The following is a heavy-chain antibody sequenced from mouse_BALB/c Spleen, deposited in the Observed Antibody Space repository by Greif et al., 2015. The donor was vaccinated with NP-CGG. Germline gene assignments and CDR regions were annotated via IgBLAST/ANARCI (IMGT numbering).Heavy chain of an antibody. J-gene: IGHJ1*01. V-gene: IGHV5-12-1*01. CDR1: GFAFSSYD. CDR3: ARHAYYGSRDWYFDV. Sequence: EVKVVDSGGGLVKPGGSLKLSCAASGFAFSSYDMSWVRQTPEKRLEWVAYISSGGGSTYYPDTVKGRFTISRDNAKNTLYLQMSSLKSEDTAMYYCARHAYYGSRDWYFDVWGAGTTVTVPS. CDR2: ISSGGGST. D-gene: IGHD1-1*01.